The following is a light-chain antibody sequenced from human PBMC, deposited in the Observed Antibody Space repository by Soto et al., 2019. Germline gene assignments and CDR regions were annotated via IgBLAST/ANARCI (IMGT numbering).Light chain of an antibody. CDR2: EAS. V-gene: IGKV1-5*03. J-gene: IGKJ1*01. CDR1: QSINW. CDR3: QHYDTYSPMWT. Sequence: DIQLAQSPSTLSASVGDRLIITCRATQSINWLAWYQQKPGKAPKLLIFEASRLESGVPSRFSGSGSGTEFTLTISSLQPDDFGTYYCQHYDTYSPMWTFGQVTKVDVK.